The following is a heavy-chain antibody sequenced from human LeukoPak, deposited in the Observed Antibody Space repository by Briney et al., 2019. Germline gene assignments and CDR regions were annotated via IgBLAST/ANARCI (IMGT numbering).Heavy chain of an antibody. CDR1: GGSISSSSYY. J-gene: IGHJ4*02. V-gene: IGHV4-39*01. D-gene: IGHD3-16*01. CDR3: ARPFDRDGYYFDF. CDR2: IYYRGST. Sequence: SETLSLTCIVSGGSISSSSYYWGWIRQPPGKGLEWFANIYYRGSTYYNPSLKSRVTISVDTSNIQFSLKLSSVTAADTAVYYCARPFDRDGYYFDFWGQGTLVTVSS.